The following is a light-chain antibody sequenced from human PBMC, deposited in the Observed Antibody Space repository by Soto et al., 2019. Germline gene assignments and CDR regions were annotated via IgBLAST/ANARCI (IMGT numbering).Light chain of an antibody. CDR3: QVGDTSNADAGL. CDR2: DND. CDR1: NIGRKS. J-gene: IGLJ1*01. Sequence: LTQPPSVSVAPGQTASLTCGGNNIGRKSVHWLQQRPGQAPVLVVYDNDDRPSGIPERFSGSNSGDTATLTIRWVEAGDHLDYYCQVGDTSNADAGLLGTGTKLTVL. V-gene: IGLV3-21*02.